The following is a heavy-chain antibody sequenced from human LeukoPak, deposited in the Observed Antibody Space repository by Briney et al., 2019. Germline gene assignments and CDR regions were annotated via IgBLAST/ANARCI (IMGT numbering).Heavy chain of an antibody. CDR3: AKDILEVAMDYYYYGMDV. CDR2: ISGSGGST. D-gene: IGHD2-15*01. J-gene: IGHJ6*02. V-gene: IGHV3-23*01. CDR1: GFTFSSYA. Sequence: GGSLRLSCAASGFTFSSYAMSGVRPAPGRGLEGVSAISGSGGSTYYADSVKGRFTISRDNSKNTLYLQMNSLRAEDTAVYYCAKDILEVAMDYYYYGMDVWGQGTTVTVSS.